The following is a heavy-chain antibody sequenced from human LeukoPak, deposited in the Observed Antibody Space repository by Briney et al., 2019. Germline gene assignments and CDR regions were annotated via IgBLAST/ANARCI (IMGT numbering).Heavy chain of an antibody. D-gene: IGHD3-16*01. CDR2: IRYDGSHI. CDR1: GFNFNVYG. CDR3: AKEPEQYYEEHYFDH. Sequence: PGGSLRLSCAASGFNFNVYGMHWVHQAPGEGLEWVAFIRYDGSHIYYADSVKGRFTISRDNSKNTVHLQMDSLRPEDTSVYFCAKEPEQYYEEHYFDHWGQGPLVTVSS. J-gene: IGHJ4*02. V-gene: IGHV3-30*02.